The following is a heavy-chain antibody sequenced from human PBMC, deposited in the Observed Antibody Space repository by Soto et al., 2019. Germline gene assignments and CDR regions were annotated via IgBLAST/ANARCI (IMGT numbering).Heavy chain of an antibody. CDR1: GFTFSHYY. CDR3: ARSGYSYCPSGTDV. V-gene: IGHV3-11*01. J-gene: IGHJ6*02. Sequence: QVQLVESGGGLVKPGGSLRLSCAASGFTFSHYYISSIRQTPGKGLEWVSYISSSGSTIYYADSVKGRFTISRDNAKNSLYLLMNSLRAEDTAVYYCARSGYSYCPSGTDVWGQGTTVTVSS. D-gene: IGHD5-18*01. CDR2: ISSSGSTI.